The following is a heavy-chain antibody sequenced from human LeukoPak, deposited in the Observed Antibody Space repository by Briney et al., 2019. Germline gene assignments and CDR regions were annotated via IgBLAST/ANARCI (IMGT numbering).Heavy chain of an antibody. D-gene: IGHD3-10*01. V-gene: IGHV3-20*01. Sequence: GGSLRLSCAASGFTFDDYGMSWVRQAPGKGLEWVSGFNWNGGSTGYADSVKGRFTISRDNAKNSLYLQMNSLRAEDTALYHCARDVSDYYGSGSSNWGQGTLVTVSS. J-gene: IGHJ4*02. CDR1: GFTFDDYG. CDR2: FNWNGGST. CDR3: ARDVSDYYGSGSSN.